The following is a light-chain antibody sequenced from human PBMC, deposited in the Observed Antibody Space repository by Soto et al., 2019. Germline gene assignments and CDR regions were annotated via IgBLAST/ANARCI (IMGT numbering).Light chain of an antibody. CDR3: GTWNDSLNGWV. CDR2: SNT. CDR1: SSNIGSNT. Sequence: QSVLTQPPSASGTPGQRVTISCSGSSSNIGSNTVNWYQQLPGTAPKLLIYSNTQRPSGVPDRFSGSKSGTSASLTISGLQSEDEAHYYCGTWNDSLNGWVFGGVTKVTVL. J-gene: IGLJ3*02. V-gene: IGLV1-44*01.